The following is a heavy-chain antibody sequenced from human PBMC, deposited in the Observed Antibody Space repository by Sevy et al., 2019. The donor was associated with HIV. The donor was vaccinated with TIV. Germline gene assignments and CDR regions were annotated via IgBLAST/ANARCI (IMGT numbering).Heavy chain of an antibody. CDR3: AVTKDYFDSSGSPFDY. D-gene: IGHD3-22*01. Sequence: ASVKVSCKVSGYTLSEFSMHWVRQAPAKGLEWMGSFDPEDGETIYAQNFQGRITMTEDTSTDTAYMELSSLRSEDTAVFYYAVTKDYFDSSGSPFDYWGQGTLVTVSS. J-gene: IGHJ4*02. CDR2: FDPEDGET. V-gene: IGHV1-24*01. CDR1: GYTLSEFS.